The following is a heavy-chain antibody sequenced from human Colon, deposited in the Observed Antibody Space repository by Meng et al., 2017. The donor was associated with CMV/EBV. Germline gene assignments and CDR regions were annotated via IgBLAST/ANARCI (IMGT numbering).Heavy chain of an antibody. Sequence: ASVKVSCKASGYTLTTYYIHWVRRAPGQGLEWLGIINPSDDTPSYAEKFEGRLILTRDTSTSTAYMELRSLTSDDTAVYYCARALTGDRSYFDYWGQGTLVTVSS. CDR1: GYTLTTYY. CDR3: ARALTGDRSYFDY. J-gene: IGHJ4*02. D-gene: IGHD7-27*01. V-gene: IGHV1-46*01. CDR2: INPSDDTP.